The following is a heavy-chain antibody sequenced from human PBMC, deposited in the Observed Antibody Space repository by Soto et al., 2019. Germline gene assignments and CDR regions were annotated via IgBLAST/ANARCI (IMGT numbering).Heavy chain of an antibody. D-gene: IGHD3-22*01. CDR1: GFIFDNYA. CDR2: ISGSGHAT. CDR3: AKGRYFDSSGGCANY. Sequence: EVKLSESGGGFIPPGASARLSCITSGFIFDNYAMSWVRQSPRRGLEWVAAISGSGHATYYTQSVQGRFIISRDKSKKTVFLQMNNLIAEDTAVYYCAKGRYFDSSGGCANYWGLGTLVTVSS. V-gene: IGHV3-23*01. J-gene: IGHJ4*02.